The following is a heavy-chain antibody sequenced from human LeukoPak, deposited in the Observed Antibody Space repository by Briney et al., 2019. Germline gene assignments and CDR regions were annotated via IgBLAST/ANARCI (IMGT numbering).Heavy chain of an antibody. CDR3: ARERSGYCSGGSCYRIFDY. CDR1: GGSFSGYY. D-gene: IGHD2-15*01. J-gene: IGHJ4*02. V-gene: IGHV4-34*01. Sequence: SETLSLTCGVYGGSFSGYYWSWIRQPPGKGLEWIGEINHSGSTNYIPSLKSRVIISVETSKNQVSLKLSSVTAADTAVYYCARERSGYCSGGSCYRIFDYWGQGTLVTVSS. CDR2: INHSGST.